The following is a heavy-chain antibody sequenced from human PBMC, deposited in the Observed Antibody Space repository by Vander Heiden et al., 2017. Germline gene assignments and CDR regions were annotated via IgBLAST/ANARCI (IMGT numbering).Heavy chain of an antibody. CDR2: ISGSGGST. Sequence: EVQQLESGGGVVQHGGSLRTSGAASGFTFSSYAMSWVRQARGKWLEGVSAISGSGGSTYYADSVKCRFTISRDNSKNTLYLQMNSLRAEDTAVYYCAKEVSYWGQGTLVTVSS. J-gene: IGHJ4*02. CDR1: GFTFSSYA. CDR3: AKEVSY. V-gene: IGHV3-23*01.